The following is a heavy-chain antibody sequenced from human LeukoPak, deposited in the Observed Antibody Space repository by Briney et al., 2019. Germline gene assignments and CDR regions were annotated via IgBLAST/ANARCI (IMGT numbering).Heavy chain of an antibody. J-gene: IGHJ4*02. CDR3: VRGGGSH. V-gene: IGHV3-53*01. D-gene: IGHD1-26*01. Sequence: GGSLRLSCEASGLTVSTNYMTWVRQAPGKGLEWVSVINSGDTTYYADSVKGRFTISRDNSKNTLYLQMNTLRAEDTAVYYCVRGGGSHWGQGTLVTVSS. CDR2: INSGDTT. CDR1: GLTVSTNY.